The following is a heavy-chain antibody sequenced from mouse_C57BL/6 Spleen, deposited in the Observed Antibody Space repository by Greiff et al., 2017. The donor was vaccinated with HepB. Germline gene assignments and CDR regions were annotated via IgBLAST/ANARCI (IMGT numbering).Heavy chain of an antibody. CDR2: IYPGDGDT. V-gene: IGHV1-80*01. CDR3: ARFDYDGGDY. D-gene: IGHD2-4*01. J-gene: IGHJ2*01. CDR1: GYAFSSYW. Sequence: VKLVESGAELVKPGASVKISCKASGYAFSSYWMNWVKQRPGKGLEWIGQIYPGDGDTNYNGKFKGKATLTADKSSSTAYMQLSSLTSEDSAVYFCARFDYDGGDYWGQGTTLTVSS.